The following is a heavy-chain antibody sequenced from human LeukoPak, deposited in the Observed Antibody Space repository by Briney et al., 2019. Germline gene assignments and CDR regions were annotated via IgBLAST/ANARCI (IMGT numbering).Heavy chain of an antibody. CDR1: GYSFTSHW. CDR3: ARRGFVTTTLNYFDP. V-gene: IGHV5-51*01. Sequence: GESLKISCKTSGYSFTSHWIGWVRQMPGKGLEWMGIIYPDDSDTRYSPSFQGHVTISVDKSTTTAYLQWTSLEASDTAIYYCARRGFVTTTLNYFDPWGQGTLVTVSS. J-gene: IGHJ5*02. D-gene: IGHD4-17*01. CDR2: IYPDDSDT.